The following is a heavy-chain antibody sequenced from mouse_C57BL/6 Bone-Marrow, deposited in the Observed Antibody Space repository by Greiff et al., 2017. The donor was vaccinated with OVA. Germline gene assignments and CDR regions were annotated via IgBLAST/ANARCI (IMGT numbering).Heavy chain of an antibody. D-gene: IGHD2-4*01. J-gene: IGHJ2*01. CDR3: AKSEDDYDC. Sequence: QVQLQQPGAELVKPGASVKMSCKASGYTFTSYWITWVKQRPGQGLEWIGDIYPGSGSTNSNEKFKSKATLTVDTSSSTAYMQLSSLTSKDSAVYYSAKSEDDYDCWGQGTTLTVSS. V-gene: IGHV1-55*01. CDR1: GYTFTSYW. CDR2: IYPGSGST.